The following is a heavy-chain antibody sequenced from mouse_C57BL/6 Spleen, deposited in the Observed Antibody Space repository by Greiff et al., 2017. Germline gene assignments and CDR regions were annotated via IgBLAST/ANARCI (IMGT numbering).Heavy chain of an antibody. CDR1: GYSFTGYY. V-gene: IGHV1-42*01. CDR3: ARSRYGNFAMDY. D-gene: IGHD2-1*01. CDR2: INPSTGGT. Sequence: EVQLQQSGPELVKPGASVKISCKASGYSFTGYYMTWVKQSPEKSLEWIGEINPSTGGTPYNQKFKAKATLTVDKSSSKAYMQLKSLTSEDSADYYCARSRYGNFAMDYWGQGTSVTVSS. J-gene: IGHJ4*01.